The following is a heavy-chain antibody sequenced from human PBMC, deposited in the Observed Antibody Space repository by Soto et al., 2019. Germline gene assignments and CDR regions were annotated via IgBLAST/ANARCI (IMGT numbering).Heavy chain of an antibody. CDR2: IWYDGNIK. V-gene: IGHV3-33*06. CDR3: AKTYYYGSGSYFPFDL. D-gene: IGHD3-10*01. CDR1: GFAFSRYG. Sequence: GGSLRLSCAASGFAFSRYGMHWVRQAPGKGLEWVALIWYDGNIKYYADSVKGRFTISRDNPKNTLYLQMNSLRVEDTAVYYCAKTYYYGSGSYFPFDLWGLGTLVTVSS. J-gene: IGHJ5*02.